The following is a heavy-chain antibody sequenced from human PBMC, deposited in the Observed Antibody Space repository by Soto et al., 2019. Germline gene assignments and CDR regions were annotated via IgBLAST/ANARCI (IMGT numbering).Heavy chain of an antibody. CDR2: VHYSGRA. CDR3: ARPLKPGIGVSYFFQY. J-gene: IGHJ4*02. Sequence: QVQLQESGPGLVKPSQTLSLSCNVSGVSITSGAYYWTWIRPLPVKGLEWIGYVHYSGRAYYNPSLDRLVTISLDASKTEFSLRLTTVTAADTALYYCARPLKPGIGVSYFFQYWGQGTLVTVSS. V-gene: IGHV4-31*01. D-gene: IGHD2-21*01. CDR1: GVSITSGAYY.